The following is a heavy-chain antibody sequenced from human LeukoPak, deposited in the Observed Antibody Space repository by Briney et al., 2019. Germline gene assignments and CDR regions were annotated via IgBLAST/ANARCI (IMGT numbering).Heavy chain of an antibody. D-gene: IGHD3-22*01. V-gene: IGHV3-33*01. CDR3: ARDIYDSSGLYYFDY. Sequence: GRSLRLTCAASGFTFSSYGMHWVRQAPGKGLEWVAVIWYDGSNKDYADSVKGRFIISRDNSKNTLYLQMNSLRAEDTAVYYCARDIYDSSGLYYFDYWGQGTLVTVSS. CDR1: GFTFSSYG. CDR2: IWYDGSNK. J-gene: IGHJ4*02.